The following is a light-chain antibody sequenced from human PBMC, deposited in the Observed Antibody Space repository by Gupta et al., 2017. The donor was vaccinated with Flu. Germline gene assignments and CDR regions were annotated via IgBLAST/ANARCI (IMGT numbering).Light chain of an antibody. CDR3: ATWDDSLNGVV. CDR1: KSNIGNNY. Sequence: QSVLTQPPSASGTPGQRVLISCSGTKSNIGNNYVNWYQQLPRTAPKLLIHNSDQRPSGVPDRFSASKSGTSASLAISGLQSEGEADYFCATWDDSLNGVVFGGGTKLTV. V-gene: IGLV1-44*01. J-gene: IGLJ2*01. CDR2: NSD.